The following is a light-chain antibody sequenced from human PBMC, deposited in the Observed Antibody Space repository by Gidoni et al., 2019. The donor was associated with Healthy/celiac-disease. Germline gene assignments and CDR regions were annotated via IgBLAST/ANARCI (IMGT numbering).Light chain of an antibody. CDR1: QGISTY. J-gene: IGKJ1*01. CDR3: QKYNSAAWT. CDR2: AAS. V-gene: IGKV1-27*01. Sequence: DIQMTLSPSSLSASVGDRVTITCRASQGISTYLAWYQQKPGKVPKLLIYAASTLQSGVPSRFCGSGSGADFTLTISSLQPEDVATYYCQKYNSAAWTFGRGTKVEIK.